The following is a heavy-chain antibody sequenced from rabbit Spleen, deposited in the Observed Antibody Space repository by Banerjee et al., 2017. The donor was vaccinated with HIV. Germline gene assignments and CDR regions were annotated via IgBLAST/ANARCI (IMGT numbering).Heavy chain of an antibody. J-gene: IGHJ4*01. CDR2: INTGSGST. Sequence: QSLEESGGDLVKPGASLTLTCTASGFSFSSGYYMYWVRQAPGKGLEWIGCINTGSGSTYYASWAKGRFTISKTSSTTVTLQMTSLTAADTATYFCARSGSSYYRFNLWGQGTLVTVS. CDR1: GFSFSSGYY. D-gene: IGHD8-1*01. CDR3: ARSGSSYYRFNL. V-gene: IGHV1S40*01.